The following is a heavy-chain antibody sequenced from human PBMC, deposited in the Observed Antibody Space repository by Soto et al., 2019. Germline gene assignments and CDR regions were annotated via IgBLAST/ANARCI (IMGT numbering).Heavy chain of an antibody. CDR2: IWYDGSNK. J-gene: IGHJ4*02. Sequence: QVQLVESGGGVVQPGRSLRLSCAASGFTFSSYGMHWVRQAPGKGLEWVAVIWYDGSNKYYADSVKGRFTISRDNSKNTLYLQMNSLRAEDTAVYYCARDWAPPTIAAAGTFDYWGQGTLVTVSS. D-gene: IGHD6-13*01. CDR3: ARDWAPPTIAAAGTFDY. V-gene: IGHV3-33*01. CDR1: GFTFSSYG.